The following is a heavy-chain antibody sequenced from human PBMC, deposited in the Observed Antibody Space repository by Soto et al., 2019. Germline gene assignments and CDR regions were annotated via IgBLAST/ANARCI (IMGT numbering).Heavy chain of an antibody. Sequence: QVPLVQSGAEVKKPGASVKVSCKASGYTFTNYGISWVRQAPGQGLDWMGWISAYSGNTNYAQDLQDRVTMTTDTSTNTAYMELRSLRPVDTAVYYCARSGQNWNYILDYWGQGTRVTVSS. CDR2: ISAYSGNT. D-gene: IGHD1-7*01. J-gene: IGHJ4*02. CDR3: ARSGQNWNYILDY. V-gene: IGHV1-18*01. CDR1: GYTFTNYG.